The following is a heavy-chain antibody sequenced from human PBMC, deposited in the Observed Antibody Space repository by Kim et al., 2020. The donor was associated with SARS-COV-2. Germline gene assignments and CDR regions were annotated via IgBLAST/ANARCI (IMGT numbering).Heavy chain of an antibody. Sequence: GGSLRLSCAASGFTFSSYSMNWVRQAPGKGLEWVSSISSSSSYIYYADSVKGRFTISRDNAKNSLYLQMNSLRAEDTAVYYCATFRSSGWPEHDYWGQGTLVTVSS. D-gene: IGHD6-19*01. CDR1: GFTFSSYS. CDR2: ISSSSSYI. V-gene: IGHV3-21*01. CDR3: ATFRSSGWPEHDY. J-gene: IGHJ4*02.